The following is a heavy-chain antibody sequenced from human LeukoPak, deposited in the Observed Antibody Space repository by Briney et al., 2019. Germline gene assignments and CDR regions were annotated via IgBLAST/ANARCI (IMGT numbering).Heavy chain of an antibody. CDR2: IYSGGST. J-gene: IGHJ4*02. CDR3: AKDRAAGGHYYFDY. D-gene: IGHD6-13*01. Sequence: GGSLRLSCAASGFTVSSNYMSWVRQAPGKGLEWVSVIYSGGSTYYADSVKGRFTISRDNSKNTLYLQMNSLRAEDTAVYYCAKDRAAGGHYYFDYWGQGILVTVSS. CDR1: GFTVSSNY. V-gene: IGHV3-66*01.